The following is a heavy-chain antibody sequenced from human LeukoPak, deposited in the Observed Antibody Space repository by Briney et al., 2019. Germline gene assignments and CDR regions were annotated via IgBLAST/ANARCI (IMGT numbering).Heavy chain of an antibody. V-gene: IGHV1-69*05. Sequence: SVKVSCKASGGTFSSYAISWVRQAPGQGLEWMGGIIPIFGTANYAQKFQGRVTITTDESTSTAYMELSSLRSEDTAVYYCASSPYSSRWIDYYYYMDVWGKGTTVTVSS. J-gene: IGHJ6*03. CDR1: GGTFSSYA. CDR3: ASSPYSSRWIDYYYYMDV. D-gene: IGHD6-19*01. CDR2: IIPIFGTA.